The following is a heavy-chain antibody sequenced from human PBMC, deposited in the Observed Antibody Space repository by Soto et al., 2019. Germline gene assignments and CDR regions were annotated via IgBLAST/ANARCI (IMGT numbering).Heavy chain of an antibody. D-gene: IGHD2-15*01. CDR1: GFNFNSNV. Sequence: GGSLRLSCTASGFNFNSNVMSWVRQAPGKGLEWLAIIRDDGVTTYYAASVKGRFTISRDNSMNTLYLQINSLRAEDTAVYFCARDCSGGSCYPGMDVWGQGTTVTVSS. V-gene: IGHV3-23*01. J-gene: IGHJ6*02. CDR2: IRDDGVTT. CDR3: ARDCSGGSCYPGMDV.